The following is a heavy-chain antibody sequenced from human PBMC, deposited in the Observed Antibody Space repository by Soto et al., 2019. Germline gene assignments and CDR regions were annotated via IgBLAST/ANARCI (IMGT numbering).Heavy chain of an antibody. CDR1: EYSFTSYC. Sequence: PGESLKICWSVAEYSFTSYCIGCVSQMTGKGLEWMGIIYPGDSDTRYSPSFQGQVTISADKSISTAYLQWSSLKASDTAMYYCARLTPYYDFWSGYFGPHDYYYYGMDVWGQGTTVSVSS. CDR2: IYPGDSDT. CDR3: ARLTPYYDFWSGYFGPHDYYYYGMDV. D-gene: IGHD3-3*01. J-gene: IGHJ6*02. V-gene: IGHV5-51*01.